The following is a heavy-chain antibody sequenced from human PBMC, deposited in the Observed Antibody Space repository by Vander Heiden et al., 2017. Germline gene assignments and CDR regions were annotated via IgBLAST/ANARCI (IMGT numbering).Heavy chain of an antibody. Sequence: DVHVVESGGGLLQPGRSLRLSCAVSGFTPRHYAIHWVRQSPGKGLEWVSGFDYNSGRVDDADSVKGRFTTSGDNAKKSLYLQMDSLRGEDTAVYYCTKDLVPGGADVWGQGTTVTVSS. CDR2: FDYNSGRV. J-gene: IGHJ6*02. V-gene: IGHV3-9*02. CDR3: TKDLVPGGADV. CDR1: GFTPRHYA. D-gene: IGHD2-2*01.